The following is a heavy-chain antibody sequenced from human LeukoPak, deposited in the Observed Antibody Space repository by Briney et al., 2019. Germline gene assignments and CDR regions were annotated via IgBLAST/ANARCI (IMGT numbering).Heavy chain of an antibody. CDR3: ARRHVALVAARSNWFDP. V-gene: IGHV3-48*03. CDR1: RCTFSRYE. D-gene: IGHD2-15*01. J-gene: IGHJ5*02. CDR2: ISSSGSIM. Sequence: GGSLRLSCAASRCTFSRYEMNWVRQAPGKGLEWVSYISSSGSIMYYADSVKGRFTISRDNAKNSLYLQMSSLRAEDTALYSWARRHVALVAARSNWFDPWGQGTLVTVSS.